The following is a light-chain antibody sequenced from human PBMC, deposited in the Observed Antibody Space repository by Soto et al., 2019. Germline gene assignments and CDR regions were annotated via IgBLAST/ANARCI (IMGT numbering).Light chain of an antibody. Sequence: DIQMTQSPSTLSASVGDRVVITCRASQSISKWLAWYQQKPGRAPNFLIYDASTLESGVPSRFSGSGSGTEFTLTITNLHPDDFATFYCQQYSTFPRTVGQGNKVEI. CDR2: DAS. J-gene: IGKJ1*01. CDR1: QSISKW. V-gene: IGKV1-5*01. CDR3: QQYSTFPRT.